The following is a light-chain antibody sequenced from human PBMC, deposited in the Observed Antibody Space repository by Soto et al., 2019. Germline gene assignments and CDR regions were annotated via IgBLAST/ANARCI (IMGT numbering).Light chain of an antibody. Sequence: QSVLNQPASVSESPGQSITISCTGTSSDVGGYNAVSWYQQHPGKAPKLMIYDVTNRPSGASNRCSGSKSGNTASLTISGLQAEDEADYYCGSYATGGAYVFGTGTKVTVL. J-gene: IGLJ1*01. CDR2: DVT. CDR3: GSYATGGAYV. CDR1: SSDVGGYNA. V-gene: IGLV2-14*01.